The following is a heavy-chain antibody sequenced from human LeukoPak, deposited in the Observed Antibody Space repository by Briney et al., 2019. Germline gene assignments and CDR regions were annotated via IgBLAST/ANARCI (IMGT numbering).Heavy chain of an antibody. CDR3: ARAQYYGSGSKIDY. CDR1: YYSISSDYY. J-gene: IGHJ4*02. Sequence: SETVSLTCSVSYYSISSDYYWSWIRQLPGKGLEWIGNIHYSGSTYYNPSLKSRLSISVDMSKNQFSLKLSSVTAADTAVYFCARAQYYGSGSKIDYWGQGTLVTVSP. D-gene: IGHD3-10*01. V-gene: IGHV4-31*03. CDR2: IHYSGST.